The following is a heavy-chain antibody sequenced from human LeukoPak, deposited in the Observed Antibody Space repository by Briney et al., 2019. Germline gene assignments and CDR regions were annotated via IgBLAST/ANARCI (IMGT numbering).Heavy chain of an antibody. CDR2: TSSSSYI. CDR1: GFTFSSYS. Sequence: GGSLRLSCAASGFTFSSYSMNWVRQAPGKGLEWVSSTSSSSYIYYADSVKGRFTISRDNAKNSLYLQMNSLRAEDTAVYYCARAIAAAGKANWFDPWGQGTLVTVSS. CDR3: ARAIAAAGKANWFDP. J-gene: IGHJ5*02. D-gene: IGHD6-13*01. V-gene: IGHV3-21*01.